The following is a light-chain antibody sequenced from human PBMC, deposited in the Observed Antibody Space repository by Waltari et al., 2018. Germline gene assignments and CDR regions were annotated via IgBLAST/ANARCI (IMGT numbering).Light chain of an antibody. V-gene: IGKV3-20*01. Sequence: DIVLTQSPGTLSLSPGERATSPCRASQSVSSSYLAWYQQKPGQSPRLLVYGASSSATGIPDRVSGSGSGTDFTLTISRLEPEDFAVYYCQQYGSSHFTFGPGTKVDIK. CDR1: QSVSSSY. CDR3: QQYGSSHFT. CDR2: GAS. J-gene: IGKJ3*01.